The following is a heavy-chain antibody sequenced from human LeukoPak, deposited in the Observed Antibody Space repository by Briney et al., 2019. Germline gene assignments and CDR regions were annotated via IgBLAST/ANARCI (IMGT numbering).Heavy chain of an antibody. J-gene: IGHJ4*02. CDR3: ARLRRNSDKSGFYYYYDY. Sequence: GGSLRLSCAASGLTFSSFSFNWVRQGPGKGLEWVSSINTVASYIDYADSVKGRFTISRDNAKNSLYLQMNSLRAEDTGVYYCARLRRNSDKSGFYYYYDYWGQGTLVTVSS. D-gene: IGHD3-22*01. CDR2: INTVASYI. CDR1: GLTFSSFS. V-gene: IGHV3-21*06.